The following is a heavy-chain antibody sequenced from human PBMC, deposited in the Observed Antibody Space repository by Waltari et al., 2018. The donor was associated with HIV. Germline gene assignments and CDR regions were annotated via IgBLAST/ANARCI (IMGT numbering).Heavy chain of an antibody. V-gene: IGHV4-38-2*01. CDR2: SNHGGDS. Sequence: QVLLQESGPGLVKPSETLSLKCAVSGYSISSGFYWGRIRQPPGKGLEWIGSSNHGGDSYHNPSLQSRVTISVDTSKNQVSLKLRSVTAADTAAYYCARARGHSYGSDEGFDYWGQGTLVTVSS. D-gene: IGHD5-12*01. CDR1: GYSISSGFY. CDR3: ARARGHSYGSDEGFDY. J-gene: IGHJ4*02.